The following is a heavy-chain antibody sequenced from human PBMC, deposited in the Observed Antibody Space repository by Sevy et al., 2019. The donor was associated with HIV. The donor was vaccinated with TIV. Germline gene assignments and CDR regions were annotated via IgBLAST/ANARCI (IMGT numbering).Heavy chain of an antibody. J-gene: IGHJ6*03. D-gene: IGHD4-17*01. CDR2: IYYSGST. CDR3: AREGDDYGAIDYMDF. V-gene: IGHV4-59*01. Sequence: SETLSLTCTVSGGSISSYYWSWIRQPPGKGLEWIGYIYYSGSTNYNPSLKSRVTISVDTSKNQFSLKLSSVTAADTAVYYCAREGDDYGAIDYMDFWGKGTTVTVSS. CDR1: GGSISSYY.